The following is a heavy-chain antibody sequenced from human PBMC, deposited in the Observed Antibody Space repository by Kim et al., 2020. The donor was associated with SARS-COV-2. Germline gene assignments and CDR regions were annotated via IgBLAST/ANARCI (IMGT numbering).Heavy chain of an antibody. Sequence: GGSLSLTCAASGFTFSGSALHWVRQASGKGLERVGRISSKANGYATAYAASLKGRSTISRDDSKNTAYLQMNSLKTEDPAVYYCTSVPGTTLAFGDAFDIWDQWTMVTVSS. V-gene: IGHV3-73*01. CDR2: ISSKANGYAT. J-gene: IGHJ3*02. CDR3: TSVPGTTLAFGDAFDI. D-gene: IGHD1-1*01. CDR1: GFTFSGSA.